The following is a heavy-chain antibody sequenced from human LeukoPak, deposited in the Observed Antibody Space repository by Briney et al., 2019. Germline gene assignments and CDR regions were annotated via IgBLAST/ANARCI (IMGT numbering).Heavy chain of an antibody. V-gene: IGHV4-39*07. CDR2: IYYSGST. J-gene: IGHJ4*02. D-gene: IGHD6-13*01. CDR3: ARTVTSPRHKIAAAGTEYSN. CDR1: GGSISSSSYY. Sequence: PSETLSLTCTVSGGSISSSSYYWGWIRQPPGKGLEWIGSIYYSGSTYYNPSLKSRVTISVDTSKNQFSLKLSSVTAADTAVYYCARTVTSPRHKIAAAGTEYSNWGQGTLVTVSS.